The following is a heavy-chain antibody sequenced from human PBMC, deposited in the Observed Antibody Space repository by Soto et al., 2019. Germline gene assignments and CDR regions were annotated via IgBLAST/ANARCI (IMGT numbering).Heavy chain of an antibody. V-gene: IGHV3-23*01. J-gene: IGHJ4*02. CDR3: ARDLYRIGYCSGGNCYSFDY. CDR1: GFTFSSYA. Sequence: GGSLRLSCAASGFTFSSYAMSWVRQAPGKGLEWVSVISGSGESTYEADSVKGRFTISRDNSRNTLYLQMSSLRADDTAVYHCARDLYRIGYCSGGNCYSFDYWGQGTLVTVSS. CDR2: ISGSGEST. D-gene: IGHD2-15*01.